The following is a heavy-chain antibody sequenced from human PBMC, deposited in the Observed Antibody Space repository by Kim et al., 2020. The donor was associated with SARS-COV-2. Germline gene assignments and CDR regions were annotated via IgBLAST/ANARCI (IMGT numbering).Heavy chain of an antibody. CDR1: GYTFTSYG. V-gene: IGHV1-18*04. CDR3: AREIPGYSSGWYSSYYYYGMDV. D-gene: IGHD6-19*01. Sequence: ASVKVSCKASGYTFTSYGISWVRQAPGQGLEWMGWISAYNGNTNYAQKLQGRVTMTTDTSTSTAYMELRSLRSDDTAVYYCAREIPGYSSGWYSSYYYYGMDVWGQGTTVTVSS. J-gene: IGHJ6*02. CDR2: ISAYNGNT.